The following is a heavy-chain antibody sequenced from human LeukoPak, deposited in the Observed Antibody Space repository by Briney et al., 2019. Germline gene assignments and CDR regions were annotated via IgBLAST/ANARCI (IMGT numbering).Heavy chain of an antibody. V-gene: IGHV4-39*01. Sequence: KPSETLSLTCTVSGGSISSSSYYWGWIRQPPGKGLEWIGSIYYSGSTYYNPSLKSRVTISVDTSKNQFSLKLSSVTAADTAVYYCASSIIAVAGPRDWGQGTLVTVSS. J-gene: IGHJ4*02. CDR2: IYYSGST. D-gene: IGHD6-19*01. CDR3: ASSIIAVAGPRD. CDR1: GGSISSSSYY.